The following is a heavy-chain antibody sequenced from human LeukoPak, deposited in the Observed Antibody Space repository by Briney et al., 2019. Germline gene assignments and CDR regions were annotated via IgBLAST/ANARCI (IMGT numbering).Heavy chain of an antibody. CDR3: TTEAVSFGVDY. CDR2: IKNEIDGGTT. J-gene: IGHJ4*02. Sequence: GGSLRLSCAASGFTFSNAWMSWVRQAPGKGLEWVGRIKNEIDGGTTDYAAPVKGRFTISRDDSKNTLYLQMNSLKTEDTAVYYCTTEAVSFGVDYWGQGTLVTVSS. CDR1: GFTFSNAW. V-gene: IGHV3-15*01. D-gene: IGHD3-10*01.